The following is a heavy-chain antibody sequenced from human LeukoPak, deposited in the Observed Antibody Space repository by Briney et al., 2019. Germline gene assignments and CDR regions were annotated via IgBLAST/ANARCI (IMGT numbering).Heavy chain of an antibody. CDR2: ITGSGGNT. V-gene: IGHV3-23*01. CDR1: GFIFSSYS. J-gene: IGHJ6*02. CDR3: AKAASSSWRSYYYGMDV. Sequence: GGSLRLSCAASGFIFSSYSMSWVRQAPGKGLEWVSVITGSGGNTYYADSVKGRFTISKDNSKNTVYLQMSSLRVDDTAVYYCAKAASSSWRSYYYGMDVWGQGTTVTVSS. D-gene: IGHD6-13*01.